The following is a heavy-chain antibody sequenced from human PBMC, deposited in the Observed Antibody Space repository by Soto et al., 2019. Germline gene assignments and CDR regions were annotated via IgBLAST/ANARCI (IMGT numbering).Heavy chain of an antibody. CDR1: GYTFTSYG. CDR3: ARDRGSGWNYDAFDI. CDR2: ISAYNGNT. V-gene: IGHV1-18*01. J-gene: IGHJ3*02. Sequence: ASVKVSCKASGYTFTSYGISWVRQAPGQGLEWMGWISAYNGNTNYAQKLQGRVTMTTDTSTSTAYMELRSLRSDDTALYYCARDRGSGWNYDAFDIWGQGTMVTVSS. D-gene: IGHD6-19*01.